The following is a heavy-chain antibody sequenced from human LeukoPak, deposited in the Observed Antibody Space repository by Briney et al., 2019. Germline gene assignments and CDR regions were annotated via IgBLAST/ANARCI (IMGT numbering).Heavy chain of an antibody. J-gene: IGHJ6*03. CDR1: GGSIGSYY. Sequence: PSETLSLTCTVSGGSIGSYYWSRIRQPPGKGLEWIGYIYYSGSTNYNPSLKSRLSMSVDTSKNQFSLKLSSVTAADTAVYYCARDRDYYDSSGYYNGNYYYYYIDVWGKGTTVTISS. D-gene: IGHD3-22*01. V-gene: IGHV4-59*12. CDR3: ARDRDYYDSSGYYNGNYYYYYIDV. CDR2: IYYSGST.